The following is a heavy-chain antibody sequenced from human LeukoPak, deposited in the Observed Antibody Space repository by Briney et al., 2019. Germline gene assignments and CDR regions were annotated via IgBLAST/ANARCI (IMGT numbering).Heavy chain of an antibody. J-gene: IGHJ6*02. CDR3: ARGLLTMVRGVINYGMDV. Sequence: ASVKVSCKASGYSFISYYMHWVRQAPGQGLEWMGIINPSVGSTSCAQKLQGRVTMTRDTSTSTVYMELSSLRSEDTAVYYCARGLLTMVRGVINYGMDVWGQGTTVTVSS. D-gene: IGHD3-10*01. CDR1: GYSFISYY. V-gene: IGHV1-46*04. CDR2: INPSVGST.